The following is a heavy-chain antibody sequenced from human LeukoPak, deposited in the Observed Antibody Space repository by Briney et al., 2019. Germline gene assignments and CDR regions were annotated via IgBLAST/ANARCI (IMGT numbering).Heavy chain of an antibody. CDR3: ARVLPHRHLRYGYYGRRGYAFDI. D-gene: IGHD4-17*01. Sequence: SQTLSLTCTVSGGSISSGGYYWSWIRQHPGKGLEWIGYIYYSGSTYYNPSLKSRVIISVDTSKNQFSLKLSSVTAADTAVYYCARVLPHRHLRYGYYGRRGYAFDIWGQGTMVAVSS. CDR1: GGSISSGGYY. CDR2: IYYSGST. V-gene: IGHV4-31*03. J-gene: IGHJ3*02.